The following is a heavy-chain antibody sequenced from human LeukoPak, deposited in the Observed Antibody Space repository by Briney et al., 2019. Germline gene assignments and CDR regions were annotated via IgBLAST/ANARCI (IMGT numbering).Heavy chain of an antibody. CDR2: ISAYNGNT. Sequence: GASVKVSCKASGYTFTSYGISWVRQAPGQGLEWMGWISAYNGNTNYAQKLQGRVTMTTDTSTSTAYMELRSLRSDDTAVYYCARDPEGATSGDNWFDPWGQGTLVTVSS. CDR3: ARDPEGATSGDNWFDP. J-gene: IGHJ5*02. V-gene: IGHV1-18*01. CDR1: GYTFTSYG. D-gene: IGHD1-26*01.